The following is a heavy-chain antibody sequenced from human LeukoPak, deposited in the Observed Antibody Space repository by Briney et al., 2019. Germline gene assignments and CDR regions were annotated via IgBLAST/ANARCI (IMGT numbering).Heavy chain of an antibody. J-gene: IGHJ6*03. D-gene: IGHD6-13*01. CDR3: ARDGYSRSMDV. CDR1: GGSISTYY. CDR2: IFSSGIT. Sequence: PSETLSLTCTFSGGSISTYYWSWIRQPAGKGLEWIGRIFSSGITNYNPSLKSRVTMSVDTSKNQFSLKLTSVTAADTVVYYCARDGYSRSMDVWCKGTTVTVSS. V-gene: IGHV4-4*07.